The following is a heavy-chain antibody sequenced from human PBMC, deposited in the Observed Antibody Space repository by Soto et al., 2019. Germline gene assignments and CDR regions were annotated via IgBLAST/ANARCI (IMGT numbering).Heavy chain of an antibody. J-gene: IGHJ4*02. CDR1: GGSISSSNW. Sequence: SETLSLTCAVSGGSISSSNWWSWVRQPPGKGLEWVGEIYHIGSTNYNPSLKSRVTISVDKSKNQFSLKLSSVTAADTAVYYGARLGIAAAGTDYWGQGTLVTVSS. CDR3: ARLGIAAAGTDY. V-gene: IGHV4-4*02. CDR2: IYHIGST. D-gene: IGHD6-13*01.